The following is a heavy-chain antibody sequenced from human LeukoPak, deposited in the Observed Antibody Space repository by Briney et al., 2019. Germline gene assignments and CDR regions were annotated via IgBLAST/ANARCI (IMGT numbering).Heavy chain of an antibody. CDR1: GGSFSGYY. CDR2: INHSGST. CDR3: TRGNRGDNWNDPVIGFDI. V-gene: IGHV4-34*01. D-gene: IGHD1-1*01. J-gene: IGHJ3*02. Sequence: PSETLSLTCAVYGGSFSGYYWSWIRQPPGKGLEWIGEINHSGSTNYNPSLKRRVTISIDTSKNQFSLKLRFVTAADTAVYYCTRGNRGDNWNDPVIGFDIWGQGTMVTVSS.